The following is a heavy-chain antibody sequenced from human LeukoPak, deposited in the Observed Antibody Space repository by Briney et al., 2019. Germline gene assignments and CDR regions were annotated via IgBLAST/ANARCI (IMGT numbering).Heavy chain of an antibody. CDR3: ARGGGSGSYYLPFDY. Sequence: GGSLRLSCAASGFPVSSNYMSWVRQAPGKGLEWVSVIYSGGSTYYADSVKGRFTISRDNSKNTLYLQMNSLRAEDTAVYYCARGGGSGSYYLPFDYWGQGTLVTVSS. D-gene: IGHD3-10*01. CDR2: IYSGGST. J-gene: IGHJ4*02. CDR1: GFPVSSNY. V-gene: IGHV3-66*01.